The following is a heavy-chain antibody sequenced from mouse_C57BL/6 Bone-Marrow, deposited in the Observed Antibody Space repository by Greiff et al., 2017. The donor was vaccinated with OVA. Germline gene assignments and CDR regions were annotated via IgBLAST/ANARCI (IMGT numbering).Heavy chain of an antibody. D-gene: IGHD1-1*01. J-gene: IGHJ3*01. Sequence: QVQLKESGAELVKPGASVKMSCKASGYTFTTYPIEWMKQNHGKSLEWIGNFHPYNDDTKYNEKFKGKATLTVEKSSSTVYLELSRLTSDDSAVYYCARPGDYNGDWFAYWGQGTLVTVSA. CDR3: ARPGDYNGDWFAY. CDR1: GYTFTTYP. CDR2: FHPYNDDT. V-gene: IGHV1-47*01.